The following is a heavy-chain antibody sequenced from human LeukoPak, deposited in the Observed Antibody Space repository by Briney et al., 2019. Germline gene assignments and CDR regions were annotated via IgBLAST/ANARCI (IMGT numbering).Heavy chain of an antibody. CDR3: ARDLVH. CDR2: IYYSGST. V-gene: IGHV4-59*01. J-gene: IGHJ4*02. Sequence: SETLSLTCTVSGGSISSYYWSWLRQPPGKGLEWIGYIYYSGSTNYNPSLKSRVTISVDTSKNQFSLKLSSVTAADTAVYYCARDLVHWGQGTLVTVSS. D-gene: IGHD3-16*01. CDR1: GGSISSYY.